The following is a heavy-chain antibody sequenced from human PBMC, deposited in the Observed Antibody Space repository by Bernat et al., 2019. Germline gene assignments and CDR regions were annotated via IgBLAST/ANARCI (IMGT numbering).Heavy chain of an antibody. CDR3: ARASDILTGPFDY. V-gene: IGHV3-33*01. D-gene: IGHD3-9*01. Sequence: QVQLVESGGGVVQPGRSLRLSCAASGFTFSSYGMHWVRQAPGKGLEWVAVIWYDGSNKYYADSVKGRFTISRDNSKNTLYLQMNSLRAEDTAVYYCARASDILTGPFDYWGQGTLVTVSS. CDR1: GFTFSSYG. J-gene: IGHJ4*02. CDR2: IWYDGSNK.